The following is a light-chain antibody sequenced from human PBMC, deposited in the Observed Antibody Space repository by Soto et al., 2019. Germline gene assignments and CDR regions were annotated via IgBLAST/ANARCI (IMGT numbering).Light chain of an antibody. Sequence: DIPMTQSPSTLSASVGDRVTITCRASQSIGSSLAWYQQKPGKAPKLLIYDASSLESGVPSRFSGSGSGTEFTLTISSLQPDDFATYYCQQSMTFGQGTKVDIK. CDR2: DAS. V-gene: IGKV1-5*01. CDR1: QSIGSS. CDR3: QQSMT. J-gene: IGKJ1*01.